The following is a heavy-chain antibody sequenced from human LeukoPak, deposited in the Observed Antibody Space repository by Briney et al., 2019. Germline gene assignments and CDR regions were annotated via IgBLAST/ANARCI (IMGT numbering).Heavy chain of an antibody. D-gene: IGHD1-1*01. CDR1: GYTFTTSD. V-gene: IGHV1-8*01. CDR3: ARGRPGPEGAGTYDF. Sequence: ASVKVSCNASGYTFTTSDINWVQKATGQGLEWMGWMNPNSGKTGSAQKFQGRLTMTKNTSTTTAYMEVTGLRFEDTAIYYCARGRPGPEGAGTYDFWGQGTLITVSS. CDR2: MNPNSGKT. J-gene: IGHJ4*02.